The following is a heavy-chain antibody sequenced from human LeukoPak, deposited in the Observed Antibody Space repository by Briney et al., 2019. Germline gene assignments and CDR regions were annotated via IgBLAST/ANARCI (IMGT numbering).Heavy chain of an antibody. CDR2: IRSKAYGGTT. Sequence: NPGGSLRLSCTASGFTFGDYAMSWFRQAPGKGLEWVGFIRSKAYGGTTEYAASVKGRITISRDDSKSIAYLQMNSLKTEDTAVYYCTRDRGKAGLTDYWGQGTLVTVSS. V-gene: IGHV3-49*05. J-gene: IGHJ4*02. CDR1: GFTFGDYA. D-gene: IGHD1-14*01. CDR3: TRDRGKAGLTDY.